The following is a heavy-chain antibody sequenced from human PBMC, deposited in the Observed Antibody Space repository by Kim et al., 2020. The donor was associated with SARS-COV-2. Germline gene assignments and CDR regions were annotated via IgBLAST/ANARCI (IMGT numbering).Heavy chain of an antibody. D-gene: IGHD6-6*01. CDR1: GGSISSSSYY. CDR2: IYYSGST. Sequence: SETLSLTCTVSGGSISSSSYYWGWIRQPPGKGLEWIGSIYYSGSTYYNPSLKSRVTISVDTSKNQFSLKLSSLTAADTAVYYCARRIALAARPYYFDYWGQGTLVTVSS. J-gene: IGHJ4*02. V-gene: IGHV4-39*01. CDR3: ARRIALAARPYYFDY.